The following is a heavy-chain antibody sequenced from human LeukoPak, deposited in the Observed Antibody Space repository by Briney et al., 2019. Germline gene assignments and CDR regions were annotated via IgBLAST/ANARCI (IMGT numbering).Heavy chain of an antibody. V-gene: IGHV4-4*02. J-gene: IGHJ4*02. Sequence: SGTLSLTCAVSGDSISSFNWWSWVRQPPGKGLEWIGSIYYSGSTYYNPSLKSRVTISVDTSKNQFSLKLSSVTAADTAVYYCARRRVEMATIRYFDYWGQGTLVTVSS. CDR3: ARRRVEMATIRYFDY. CDR1: GDSISSFNW. CDR2: IYYSGST. D-gene: IGHD5-24*01.